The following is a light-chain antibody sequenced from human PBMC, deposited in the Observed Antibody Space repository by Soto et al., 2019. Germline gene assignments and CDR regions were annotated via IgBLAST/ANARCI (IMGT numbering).Light chain of an antibody. J-gene: IGKJ1*01. CDR2: AAS. V-gene: IGKV1-27*01. Sequence: DIQMTQSPSSLSASVGDRVTITCRASQGISNYLAWYQQKPGKVPKLLIYAASTLQSGVPSRFSGSGSGTDFTLTISSLQPEDVASCYGQKHNSAPRTFGQGTKVEIK. CDR3: QKHNSAPRT. CDR1: QGISNY.